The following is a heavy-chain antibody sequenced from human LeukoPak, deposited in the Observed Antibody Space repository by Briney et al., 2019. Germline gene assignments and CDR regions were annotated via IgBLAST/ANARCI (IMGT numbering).Heavy chain of an antibody. V-gene: IGHV3-30-3*01. CDR3: AREKGVVVPAAIYFDY. CDR1: GFTFSSYA. D-gene: IGHD2-2*02. J-gene: IGHJ4*02. Sequence: GGSLRLSCAASGFTFSSYAMHWVRQAPGNGLEWVAVISYDGSNKYYADSVKGRFTISRDNSKNTLYLQMNSLRAEDTAVYYCAREKGVVVPAAIYFDYWGQGTLVTVSS. CDR2: ISYDGSNK.